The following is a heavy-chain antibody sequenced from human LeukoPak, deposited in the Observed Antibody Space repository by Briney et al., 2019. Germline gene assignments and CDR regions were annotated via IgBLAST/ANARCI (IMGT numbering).Heavy chain of an antibody. D-gene: IGHD1-1*01. CDR3: ARDPYNGAYSEGYYYYYMDV. V-gene: IGHV3-21*01. CDR2: ISSSSNYI. Sequence: PGGSLRLSCVASGLTFSSYNMNWVRQAPGKGLEWVSSISSSSNYIYCADSVKGRFTISRDNAKNSLDLQMNSLRVEDTAIYYCARDPYNGAYSEGYYYYYMDVWGKGTTVTVSS. J-gene: IGHJ6*03. CDR1: GLTFSSYN.